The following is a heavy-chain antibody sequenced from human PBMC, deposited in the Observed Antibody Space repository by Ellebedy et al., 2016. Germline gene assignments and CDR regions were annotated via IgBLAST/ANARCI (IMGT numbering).Heavy chain of an antibody. CDR2: INPNSGGT. J-gene: IGHJ4*02. CDR1: GYPFTDYY. CDR3: ARGMKLGIVWYYFDD. D-gene: IGHD3-16*01. V-gene: IGHV1-2*04. Sequence: ASVKVSCKAPGYPFTDYYLHWVRQAPGQGLEWMGWINPNSGGTNYAQKFQGWVTMTRDTSISTAYMELSRLKSDDPAVYYCARGMKLGIVWYYFDDWGQGTLVTVSS.